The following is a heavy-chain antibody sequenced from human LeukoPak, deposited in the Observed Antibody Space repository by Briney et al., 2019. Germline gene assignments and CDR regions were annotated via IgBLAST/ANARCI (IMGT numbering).Heavy chain of an antibody. V-gene: IGHV1-69*13. CDR2: IIPIFGTA. D-gene: IGHD6-19*01. CDR1: GGTFSSYA. J-gene: IGHJ4*02. Sequence: ASVKVSCKASGGTFSSYAISWVRQAPGQGLEWMGGIIPIFGTANYAQKFQGRVTITVDESTSTAYMELSSLRSEDTAVYYCARGSQWLVQGFDYWGQGTLVTVSS. CDR3: ARGSQWLVQGFDY.